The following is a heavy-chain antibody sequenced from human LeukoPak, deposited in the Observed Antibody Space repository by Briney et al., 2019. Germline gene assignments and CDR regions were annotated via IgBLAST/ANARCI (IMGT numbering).Heavy chain of an antibody. D-gene: IGHD3-3*01. CDR3: ARGLASGYPPIPFDY. V-gene: IGHV4-34*12. J-gene: IGHJ4*02. CDR1: GGSFSGYY. CDR2: IIDTGST. Sequence: SETLSLTCAVYGGSFSGYYWTWIRQPPGKGLEWIGEIIDTGSTKYNSSLRSRVTISVDTSKNQFSLSLDSVTAADTAVYYCARGLASGYPPIPFDYWGQGTLVTVSS.